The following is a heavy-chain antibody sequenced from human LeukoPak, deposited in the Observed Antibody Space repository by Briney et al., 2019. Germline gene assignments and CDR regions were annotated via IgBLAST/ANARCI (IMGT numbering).Heavy chain of an antibody. CDR3: ARDRETYYYDSTRFDP. J-gene: IGHJ5*02. CDR1: AFIFSGHW. V-gene: IGHV3-7*01. Sequence: GGSLRLSCEGSAFIFSGHWMNWVRQTPGKGLEWVASIKEDGSERQYVDSVKGRFSISRDNAKNSLYLQMNSLRAEDTAVYYCARDRETYYYDSTRFDPWGQGTLVTVSS. CDR2: IKEDGSER. D-gene: IGHD3-22*01.